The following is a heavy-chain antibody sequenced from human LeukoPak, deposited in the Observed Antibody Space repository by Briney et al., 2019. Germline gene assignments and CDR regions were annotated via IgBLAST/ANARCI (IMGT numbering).Heavy chain of an antibody. Sequence: GGSLRLSCAASGFTFDDYAMHWVRQAPGKGLEWVSLISWDGGSTYYAVSVKGRFTISRDNSKNSLYLQMNSLRAEDTALYYCARIVGATDYYFDYWGQGTLVTVSS. CDR2: ISWDGGST. CDR3: ARIVGATDYYFDY. CDR1: GFTFDDYA. D-gene: IGHD1-26*01. V-gene: IGHV3-43D*03. J-gene: IGHJ4*02.